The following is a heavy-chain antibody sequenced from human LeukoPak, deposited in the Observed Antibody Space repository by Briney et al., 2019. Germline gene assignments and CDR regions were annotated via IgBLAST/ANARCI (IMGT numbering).Heavy chain of an antibody. Sequence: ASVKVSCKASGGTFSSYAISWVRQAPGQGLEWMGRIIPIFGIANYAQKFQGRVTITADKSTSTADMELSSLRSEDTAVYYCARVHGSGSYYGADAFDIWGQGTMVTVSS. J-gene: IGHJ3*02. CDR2: IIPIFGIA. V-gene: IGHV1-69*04. CDR3: ARVHGSGSYYGADAFDI. D-gene: IGHD3-10*01. CDR1: GGTFSSYA.